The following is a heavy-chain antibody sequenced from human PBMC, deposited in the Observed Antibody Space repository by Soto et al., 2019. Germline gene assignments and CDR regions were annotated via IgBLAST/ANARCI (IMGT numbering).Heavy chain of an antibody. CDR3: ARDADLAAAGTGSWFDP. J-gene: IGHJ5*02. CDR1: GYTFTGYY. Sequence: ASVKVSCKASGYTFTGYYMHWVRQAPGQGLEWMGWINPNSGGTNYAQKFQGWVTMTRDTSISTAYMELSRLRSDDTAVYYCARDADLAAAGTGSWFDPWGQGTLVTVSS. CDR2: INPNSGGT. D-gene: IGHD6-13*01. V-gene: IGHV1-2*04.